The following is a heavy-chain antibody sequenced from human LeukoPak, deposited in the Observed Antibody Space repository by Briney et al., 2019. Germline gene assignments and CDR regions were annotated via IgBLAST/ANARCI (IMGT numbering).Heavy chain of an antibody. CDR2: IIPIFGTA. Sequence: SVKVSCKASGGTFSSYAISWARQAPGQGLEWMGGIIPIFGTANYAQKFQGRVTITADESTSTAYMELSSLRSEDTAVYYCARADLVNDYGDYNYYYFDYWGQGTLVTVSS. CDR3: ARADLVNDYGDYNYYYFDY. J-gene: IGHJ4*02. V-gene: IGHV1-69*13. D-gene: IGHD4-17*01. CDR1: GGTFSSYA.